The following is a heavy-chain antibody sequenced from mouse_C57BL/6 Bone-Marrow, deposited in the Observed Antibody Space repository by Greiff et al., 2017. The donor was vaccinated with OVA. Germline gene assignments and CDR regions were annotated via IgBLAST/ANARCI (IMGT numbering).Heavy chain of an antibody. V-gene: IGHV5-12*01. CDR3: ARGDDYDLYY. CDR1: GFTFSDYY. CDR2: ISTGDGST. D-gene: IGHD2-4*01. J-gene: IGHJ4*01. Sequence: EVKVEESGGGLVQPGGSLKLSCAASGFTFSDYYMYWVRQTPVQRLEWVAYISTGDGSTYYPDTVKGRFTFSRYNAKNTMYLQMSRLKSEDTAMYYCARGDDYDLYYWGQGTSVTVSS.